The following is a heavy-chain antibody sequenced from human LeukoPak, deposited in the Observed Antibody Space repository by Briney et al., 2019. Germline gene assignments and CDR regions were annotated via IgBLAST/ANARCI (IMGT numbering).Heavy chain of an antibody. CDR2: IYYSGST. V-gene: IGHV4-59*01. Sequence: SETLSLTCTVSGGSISSYYWSWIRQPPGKGLEWIGYIYYSGSTNYNPSLKSRVTISVDTSKNQFSLKLSSVTAADTAVYYCARDLREYGMDVWGQGTTVTASS. CDR1: GGSISSYY. J-gene: IGHJ6*02. CDR3: ARDLREYGMDV.